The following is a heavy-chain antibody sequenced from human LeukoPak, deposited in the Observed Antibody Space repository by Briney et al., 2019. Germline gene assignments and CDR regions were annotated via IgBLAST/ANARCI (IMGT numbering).Heavy chain of an antibody. CDR3: ARRLEIYYYYGMDG. Sequence: ASVKVSCKASGYTFTSYDINWVRQATGQGLEWMGWMNPNSGNIGYAQKFQGRVTMTRNTSISTAYMELSSLRSEDTAVYYCARRLEIYYYYGMDGWGQGTTVTGS. CDR1: GYTFTSYD. V-gene: IGHV1-8*01. D-gene: IGHD6-19*01. J-gene: IGHJ6*02. CDR2: MNPNSGNI.